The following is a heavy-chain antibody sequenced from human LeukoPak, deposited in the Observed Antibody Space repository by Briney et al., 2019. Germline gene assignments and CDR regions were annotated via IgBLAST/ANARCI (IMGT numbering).Heavy chain of an antibody. CDR1: GFTFSSYA. Sequence: PGGSLRLSCAASGFTFSSYAMHWVRQAPGKGLEWVAVIWYDGTKKYYADSVKGRFTISRDNSKNTVSLQMDSLRVEDTALFYCAKSMGRRVEEISSFDIWGQGIQVIVSS. D-gene: IGHD2/OR15-2a*01. CDR3: AKSMGRRVEEISSFDI. V-gene: IGHV3-30*02. CDR2: IWYDGTKK. J-gene: IGHJ4*02.